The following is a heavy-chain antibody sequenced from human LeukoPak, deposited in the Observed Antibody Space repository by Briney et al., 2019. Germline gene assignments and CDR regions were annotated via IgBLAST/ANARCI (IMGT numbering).Heavy chain of an antibody. CDR2: IYHSGST. V-gene: IGHV4-38-2*01. CDR3: ARQRDGYNCDY. J-gene: IGHJ4*02. D-gene: IGHD5-24*01. Sequence: PSETLSLTCAVSGYSISSGYYWGWIRQPPGKGLEWIGSIYHSGSTYYNPPLKSRVTIPVDTSKNQFSLKLSSVTAADTAVYYCARQRDGYNCDYWGQGTLVTVSS. CDR1: GYSISSGYY.